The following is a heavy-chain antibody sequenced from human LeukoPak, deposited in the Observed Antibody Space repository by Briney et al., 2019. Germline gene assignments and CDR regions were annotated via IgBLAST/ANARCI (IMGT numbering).Heavy chain of an antibody. V-gene: IGHV4-38-2*02. CDR3: ARGWVSPSRITIFGVVTVRGYFDY. J-gene: IGHJ4*02. CDR2: INHSGST. Sequence: SETLSLTCTVSGYSISSGYYWSWIRQPPGKGLEWIGEINHSGSTNYNPSLKSRVTISVDTSKNQFSLKLSSVTAADTAVYYCARGWVSPSRITIFGVVTVRGYFDYWGQGTLVTVSS. D-gene: IGHD3-3*01. CDR1: GYSISSGYY.